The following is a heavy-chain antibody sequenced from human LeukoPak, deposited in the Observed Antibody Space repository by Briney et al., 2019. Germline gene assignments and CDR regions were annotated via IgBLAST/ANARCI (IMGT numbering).Heavy chain of an antibody. Sequence: ASVKVSCKASGYTFTSYGISWVRQAPGQGLEWMGWINPNSGRTNYAQKFQGRVTMTRDTSISTAYMELSRLRSDDTAVYYCARESCSGGSCYYYFDYWGQGTLVTVSS. D-gene: IGHD2-15*01. CDR1: GYTFTSYG. CDR3: ARESCSGGSCYYYFDY. CDR2: INPNSGRT. V-gene: IGHV1-2*02. J-gene: IGHJ4*02.